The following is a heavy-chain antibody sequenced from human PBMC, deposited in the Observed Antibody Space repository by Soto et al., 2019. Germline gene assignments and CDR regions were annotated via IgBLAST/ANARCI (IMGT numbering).Heavy chain of an antibody. V-gene: IGHV3-48*02. J-gene: IGHJ2*01. D-gene: IGHD3-10*01. Sequence: EVQLVESGGGLVQPGGSLRLSCAASGFTFSSYSMNWLRQAPEKGLEWVSYISSRSSTIYYADSVKGRFTISRDKAKNSLYLQMNSLRDEDTAVYYCARDQGAGWFGRHFDLWGRGTLVTVSS. CDR2: ISSRSSTI. CDR3: ARDQGAGWFGRHFDL. CDR1: GFTFSSYS.